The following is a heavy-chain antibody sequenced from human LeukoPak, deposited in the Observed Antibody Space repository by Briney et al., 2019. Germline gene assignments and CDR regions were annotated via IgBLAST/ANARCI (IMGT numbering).Heavy chain of an antibody. CDR1: GGSVSSSSYY. D-gene: IGHD1-26*01. Sequence: SETLSLTCTVSGGSVSSSSYYWGWIRQPPGKGLEWIGSIYYSGSTYYNPSLKSRVTISVDTSKNQFSLKLSSVTAADTAVYYCARERPWENWGQGTLVTVSS. V-gene: IGHV4-39*07. CDR2: IYYSGST. CDR3: ARERPWEN. J-gene: IGHJ4*02.